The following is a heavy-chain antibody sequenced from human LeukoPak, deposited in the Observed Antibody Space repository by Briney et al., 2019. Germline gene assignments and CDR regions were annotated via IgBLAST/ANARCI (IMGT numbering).Heavy chain of an antibody. J-gene: IGHJ4*02. CDR2: IYYSGST. CDR1: GGSISSYY. V-gene: IGHV4-59*01. CDR3: ARVGTYGSGSYLSWLDY. Sequence: SGTLSLTCTVSGGSISSYYWSWIRQPPGKGLEWIGYIYYSGSTNYNPSLKSRVTISVDTSKNQFSLKLSSVTAADTAVYYCARVGTYGSGSYLSWLDYWGQGTLVTVSS. D-gene: IGHD3-10*01.